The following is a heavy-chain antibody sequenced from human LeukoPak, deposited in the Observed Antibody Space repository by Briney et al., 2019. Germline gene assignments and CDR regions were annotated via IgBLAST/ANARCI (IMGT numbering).Heavy chain of an antibody. D-gene: IGHD3-9*01. V-gene: IGHV1-8*03. CDR2: MNPNSGNT. Sequence: ASVKVSCKASGYTFTSYDINWVRQATGQGLEWMGWMNPNSGNTGYAQKFQGRVTITRNTSISTAYMELSSLRSEDTAVYYCASSLNYDILTGYSAFDIWGQGTMVTVSP. CDR1: GYTFTSYD. J-gene: IGHJ3*02. CDR3: ASSLNYDILTGYSAFDI.